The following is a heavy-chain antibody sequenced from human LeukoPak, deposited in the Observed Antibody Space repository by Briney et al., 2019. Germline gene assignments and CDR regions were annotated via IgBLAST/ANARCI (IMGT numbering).Heavy chain of an antibody. CDR1: GFTFSSYA. CDR2: ISNNGGGT. V-gene: IGHV3-64D*09. J-gene: IGHJ4*02. D-gene: IGHD1-26*01. CDR3: ARRLEYSGSKGVFDY. Sequence: PGGSLRLSCSASGFTFSSYAMNWARQAPGKGLEYVSAISNNGGGTYYADSVKGRFTISRDNSKNTLYLQMSSLRAEDTAVYYCARRLEYSGSKGVFDYWGQGTLVTVSS.